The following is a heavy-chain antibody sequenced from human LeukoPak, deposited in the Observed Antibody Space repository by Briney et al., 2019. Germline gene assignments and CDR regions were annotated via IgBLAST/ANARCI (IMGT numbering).Heavy chain of an antibody. V-gene: IGHV4-59*01. CDR2: IYYSGST. J-gene: IGHJ4*02. D-gene: IGHD1-26*01. CDR1: GGSISSYY. CDR3: ARSIVGATYDY. Sequence: SETLSLTCTVSGGSISSYYWSWLRQPPGKGLEWIGYIYYSGSTNYNPSLKSRVTISVDTSKNQFSLKLSSVTAADTAVYYCARSIVGATYDYRGQGTLVTVSS.